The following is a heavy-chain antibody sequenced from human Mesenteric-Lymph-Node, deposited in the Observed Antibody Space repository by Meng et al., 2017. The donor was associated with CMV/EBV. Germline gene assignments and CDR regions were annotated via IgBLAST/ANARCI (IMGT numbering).Heavy chain of an antibody. CDR2: ISGSGGST. CDR1: GFTFSSYA. D-gene: IGHD6-13*01. Sequence: GESLKISCAASGFTFSSYAMSWVRQAPGKGLEWVSAISGSGGSTYYADSVKGRFTISRENAKNSLYLQMNSLRAGDTAVYYCARETAAGSRGAYGMDVWGQGTTVTVSS. V-gene: IGHV3-23*01. J-gene: IGHJ6*02. CDR3: ARETAAGSRGAYGMDV.